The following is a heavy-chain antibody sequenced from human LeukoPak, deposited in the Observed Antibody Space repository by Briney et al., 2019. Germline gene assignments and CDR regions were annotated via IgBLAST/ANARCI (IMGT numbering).Heavy chain of an antibody. J-gene: IGHJ4*02. D-gene: IGHD5-18*01. CDR3: ASDTSGYSYREDY. CDR2: IIPIFGTA. Sequence: GASVKVSCKASGGTFSSYAISWVRQAPGQGLEWMGGIIPIFGTANYAQKFQGRVTITADKSTSTAYMELSSLRSEDTAVYYCASDTSGYSYREDYWGQGTLVTVSS. V-gene: IGHV1-69*06. CDR1: GGTFSSYA.